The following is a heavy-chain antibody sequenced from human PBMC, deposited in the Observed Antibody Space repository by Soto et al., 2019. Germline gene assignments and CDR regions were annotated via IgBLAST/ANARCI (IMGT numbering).Heavy chain of an antibody. CDR1: GCTFRSNW. D-gene: IGHD2-2*01. V-gene: IGHV3-74*01. Sequence: EVQLMESGGGLVQPGGSLRLSCAASGCTFRSNWMHWVRQAPGKGLVWVSRIDNDGSSTNYGDSVKGRFTISRDNAKNTLYLQMNSLRVEDTAVYYYARWGCTSTSCLDYWGQGTLVTVSS. J-gene: IGHJ4*02. CDR2: IDNDGSST. CDR3: ARWGCTSTSCLDY.